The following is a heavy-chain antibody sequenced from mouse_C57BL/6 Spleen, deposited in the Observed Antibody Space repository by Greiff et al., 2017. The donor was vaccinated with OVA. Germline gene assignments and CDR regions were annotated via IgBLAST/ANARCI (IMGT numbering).Heavy chain of an antibody. Sequence: EVQGVESGGGLVQPGGSMKLSCVASGFTFSNYWMNWVRQSPEKGLEWVAQIRLKSDNYATHYAESVKGRFTISRDDSKSSVYLQMNNLRAEDTGIYYCTGTDDYGGFAYWGQGTLVTVSA. D-gene: IGHD2-4*01. J-gene: IGHJ3*01. V-gene: IGHV6-3*01. CDR1: GFTFSNYW. CDR3: TGTDDYGGFAY. CDR2: IRLKSDNYAT.